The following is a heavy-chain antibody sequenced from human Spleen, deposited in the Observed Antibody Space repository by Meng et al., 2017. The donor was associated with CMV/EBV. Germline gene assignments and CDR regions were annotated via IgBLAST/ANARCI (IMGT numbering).Heavy chain of an antibody. CDR2: INSDGSST. V-gene: IGHV3-74*01. CDR3: ARDQRYYYDSSGYTYYYYYGMDV. D-gene: IGHD3-22*01. Sequence: GESLKISCAASGFTFSSYRMHWVRQAPGKGLVWVSRINSDGSSTSYADSVKGRFTITRDNAKNTLYLQMKSLRDEDTAVYYCARDQRYYYDSSGYTYYYYYGMDVWGQGTTVTVSS. CDR1: GFTFSSYR. J-gene: IGHJ6*02.